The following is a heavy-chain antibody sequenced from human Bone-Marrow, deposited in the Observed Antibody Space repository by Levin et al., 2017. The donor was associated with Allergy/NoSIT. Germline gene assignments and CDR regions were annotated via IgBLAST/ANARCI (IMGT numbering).Heavy chain of an antibody. CDR3: ARDYSIAARPERRTPGY. CDR1: GYTFTGYY. J-gene: IGHJ4*02. V-gene: IGHV1-2*02. Sequence: GESLKISCKASGYTFTGYYMHWVRQAPGQGLEWMGWINPNSGGTNYAQKFQGRVTMTRDTSISTAYMELSRLRSDDTAVYYCARDYSIAARPERRTPGYWGQGTLVTVSS. D-gene: IGHD6-6*01. CDR2: INPNSGGT.